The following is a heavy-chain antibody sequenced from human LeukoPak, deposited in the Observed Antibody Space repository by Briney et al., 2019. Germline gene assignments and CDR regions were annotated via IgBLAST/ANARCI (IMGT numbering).Heavy chain of an antibody. CDR2: ISWDGGST. Sequence: SGGSLRLSCAASGFTFDDYTMHWVRQAPGKGLEWVSLISWDGGSTYYADSVKGRFTISRDNSKNSLYLQMNSLRTEDTALYYCAKDISYGDYAGGLDYWGQGTLVTVSS. J-gene: IGHJ4*02. D-gene: IGHD4-17*01. CDR1: GFTFDDYT. CDR3: AKDISYGDYAGGLDY. V-gene: IGHV3-43*01.